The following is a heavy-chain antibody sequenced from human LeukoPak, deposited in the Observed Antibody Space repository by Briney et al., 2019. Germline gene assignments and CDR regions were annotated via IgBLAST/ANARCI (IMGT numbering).Heavy chain of an antibody. D-gene: IGHD5-24*01. CDR1: AGSISSGGYY. V-gene: IGHV4-31*03. Sequence: KPSETLSLTCTVSAGSISSGGYYWTWIRQHPGEGLEWIGYIHYSGNTYYNPSLKSRVTISVDTSKNQFALNLSSVTAADTAVYYCARDLIDGYNRVAFDIWGQGTVVTVSS. J-gene: IGHJ3*02. CDR3: ARDLIDGYNRVAFDI. CDR2: IHYSGNT.